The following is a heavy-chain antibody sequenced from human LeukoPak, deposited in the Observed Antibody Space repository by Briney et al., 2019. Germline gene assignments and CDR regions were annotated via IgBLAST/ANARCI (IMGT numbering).Heavy chain of an antibody. CDR1: GGSFSGYY. Sequence: SETLSLTCAVYGGSFSGYYWSWIRQPPGKGLEWIGEINHSGSTNYNPSLKSRVTMTRDTSTSTVYMELSSLRSEDTAVYYCARALEMATNYWGQGTLVTVSS. CDR2: INHSGST. D-gene: IGHD5-24*01. V-gene: IGHV4-34*10. CDR3: ARALEMATNY. J-gene: IGHJ4*02.